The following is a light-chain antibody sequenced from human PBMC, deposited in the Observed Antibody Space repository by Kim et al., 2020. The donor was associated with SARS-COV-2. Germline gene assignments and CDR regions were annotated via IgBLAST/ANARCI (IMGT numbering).Light chain of an antibody. CDR2: KAA. V-gene: IGKV1-5*03. J-gene: IGKJ1*01. CDR1: QNIHIW. Sequence: GDRVTISCRASQNIHIWLSWFQQKPGKAPRVLIYKAATLESGVPSRFSGSGSGTEFTLTINSLQPDDSATYYCQQYDVHPETFGQGTKVDIK. CDR3: QQYDVHPET.